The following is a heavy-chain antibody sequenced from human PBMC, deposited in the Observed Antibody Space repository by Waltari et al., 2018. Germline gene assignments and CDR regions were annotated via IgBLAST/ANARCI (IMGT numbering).Heavy chain of an antibody. V-gene: IGHV4-34*01. CDR2: INHSGST. D-gene: IGHD3-22*01. CDR1: GGSFSGYY. J-gene: IGHJ4*02. Sequence: QVQLQQWGAGLLKPSETLSLTCAVYGGSFSGYYWRWIRQPPGKGLEWIGEINHSGSTNYNPSLKSRVTISVDTSKNQFSLKLSSVTAADTAVYYCARSHYYYDSSGYLRWGQGTLVTVSS. CDR3: ARSHYYYDSSGYLR.